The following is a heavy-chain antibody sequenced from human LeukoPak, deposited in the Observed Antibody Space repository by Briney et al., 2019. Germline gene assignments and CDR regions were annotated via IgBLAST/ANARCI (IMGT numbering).Heavy chain of an antibody. Sequence: GGSLRLSCATSGFTFSSYSMNWVRQAPGKGLEWVSSISSSSSYIYYADSVKGRFTISRDNAKNSLYLQMNSLRAEDTAVYYCARHLSGVTGYTYGRGIDYWGQGTLVTVSS. CDR1: GFTFSSYS. V-gene: IGHV3-21*01. D-gene: IGHD5-18*01. CDR3: ARHLSGVTGYTYGRGIDY. J-gene: IGHJ4*02. CDR2: ISSSSSYI.